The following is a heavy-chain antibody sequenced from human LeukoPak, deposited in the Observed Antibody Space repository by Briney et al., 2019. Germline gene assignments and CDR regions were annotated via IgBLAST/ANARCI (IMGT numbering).Heavy chain of an antibody. V-gene: IGHV3-74*01. CDR1: GFTFSSHW. D-gene: IGHD1-26*01. J-gene: IGHJ4*02. Sequence: GSLRLSCADSGFTFSSHWMHWVRQAPGKGLVWVSRIKYDASSTSYADSVKGRFTISRDNAKNTLYLQMNSLRAEDTAMYYCARGATYAYYQDYWGQGTLVTASS. CDR2: IKYDASST. CDR3: ARGATYAYYQDY.